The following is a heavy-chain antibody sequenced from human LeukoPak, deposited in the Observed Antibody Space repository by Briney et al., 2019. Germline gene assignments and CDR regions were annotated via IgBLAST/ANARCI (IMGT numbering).Heavy chain of an antibody. J-gene: IGHJ4*02. V-gene: IGHV3-23*01. D-gene: IGHD3-22*01. CDR2: ISGSGGST. CDR1: RFTFSNFA. CDR3: AKDNNYYDSSGYFSY. Sequence: GGSLRLSCAASRFTFSNFAMSWVRQAPGKGLEWVSAISGSGGSTYYADSVEGRFTISRDNAKNTLYLQMNSLRAEDTAVYYCAKDNNYYDSSGYFSYWGQGTLVTVSS.